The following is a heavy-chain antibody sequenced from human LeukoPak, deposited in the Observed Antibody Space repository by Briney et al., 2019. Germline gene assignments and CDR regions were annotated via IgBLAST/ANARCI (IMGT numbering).Heavy chain of an antibody. CDR3: ARYCSSTSCYEPPYYYYGMDV. V-gene: IGHV1-18*01. D-gene: IGHD2-2*01. Sequence: GASVKVSCKASGYTFTSYGISWVRQPPGQGLEWMGWISAYNGNTNYAQKLQGRVTMTTDTSTSTAYMELRSLRSDDTAVYYCARYCSSTSCYEPPYYYYGMDVWGQGCTLTVSS. J-gene: IGHJ6*02. CDR2: ISAYNGNT. CDR1: GYTFTSYG.